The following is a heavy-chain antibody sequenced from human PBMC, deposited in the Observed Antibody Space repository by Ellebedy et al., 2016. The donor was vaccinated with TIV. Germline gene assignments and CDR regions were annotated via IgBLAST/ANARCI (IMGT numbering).Heavy chain of an antibody. J-gene: IGHJ4*02. V-gene: IGHV3-53*01. CDR1: GFTVSSNY. CDR2: IYSGGST. CDR3: ARATYSSGWYLLDY. D-gene: IGHD6-19*01. Sequence: GGSLRLSXAASGFTVSSNYMSWVRQAPGKGLEWVSIIYSGGSTYYADSVKGRFTISRDNSKNTLYLQMNSLRAEDTAVYYCARATYSSGWYLLDYWGQGTLVTVSS.